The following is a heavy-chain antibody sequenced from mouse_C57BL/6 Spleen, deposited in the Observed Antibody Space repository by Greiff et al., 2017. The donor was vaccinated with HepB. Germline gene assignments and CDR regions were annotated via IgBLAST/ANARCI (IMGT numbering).Heavy chain of an antibody. V-gene: IGHV5-9*01. J-gene: IGHJ2*01. CDR2: ISGGGGNT. CDR3: ARQREDYFDY. Sequence: EVKVIESGGGLVKPGGSLKLSCAASGFTFSSYTMSWVRQTPEKRLEWVATISGGGGNTYYPDSVKGRFTISRDNAKNTLYLQMSSLRSEDTALYYCARQREDYFDYWGQGTTLTVSS. CDR1: GFTFSSYT.